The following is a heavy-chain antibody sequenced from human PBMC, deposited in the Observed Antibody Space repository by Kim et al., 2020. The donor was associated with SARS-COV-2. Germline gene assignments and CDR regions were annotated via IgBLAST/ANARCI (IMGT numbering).Heavy chain of an antibody. CDR1: GFSFSNFG. V-gene: IGHV3-33*06. CDR3: AKDMRTAGSYYNDPLDH. CDR2: FWYDGSNT. J-gene: IGHJ4*02. D-gene: IGHD3-10*01. Sequence: GGSLRLSCAASGFSFSNFGMHWVRQPPGKGLEWVAVFWYDGSNTFYADSVKGRFTISRDNSKNTLYLQMSSLRDEDTGIYYCAKDMRTAGSYYNDPLDHWGQGTLVIVSS.